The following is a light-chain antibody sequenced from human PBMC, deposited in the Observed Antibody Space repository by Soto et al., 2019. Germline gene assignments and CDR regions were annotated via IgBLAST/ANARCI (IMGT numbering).Light chain of an antibody. CDR1: SSDVGGYNY. V-gene: IGLV2-14*01. CDR3: SSYTSSSTPCV. Sequence: QSALTQPASVSGSPGQSITISCTGTSSDVGGYNYVSWYQQQPRKPPKLMIYDVSNRPSGVSNRFSGSKSGNTASLTISGLQAEDEADYYCSSYTSSSTPCVFGTGTKLTVL. J-gene: IGLJ1*01. CDR2: DVS.